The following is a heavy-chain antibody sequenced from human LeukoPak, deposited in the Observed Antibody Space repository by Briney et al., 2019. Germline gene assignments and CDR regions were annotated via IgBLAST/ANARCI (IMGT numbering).Heavy chain of an antibody. J-gene: IGHJ5*02. Sequence: PSETLSLTCAVYGGSFSGYYWSWIRQPPGKGLEWIGEINHSGSTNYNPSLKSRVTISVDTSKNQFSLKLSSVTAADTAVYYCARHRRYGSGSYYKNWFDPWGQGTLVTVSS. D-gene: IGHD3-10*01. CDR3: ARHRRYGSGSYYKNWFDP. CDR1: GGSFSGYY. CDR2: INHSGST. V-gene: IGHV4-34*01.